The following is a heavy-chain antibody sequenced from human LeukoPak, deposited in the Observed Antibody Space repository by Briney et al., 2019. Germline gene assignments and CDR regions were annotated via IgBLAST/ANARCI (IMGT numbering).Heavy chain of an antibody. CDR1: GGFISSYY. J-gene: IGHJ4*02. Sequence: SETLSLTCTVSGGFISSYYWSWIRQPPGKGLEWIGYIYYSGSTNYNPSLKSRVTISVDTSKNQFSLKLSSVTAADTAVYYCARHRPPPIAAAGPHADFDYWGQGTLVTVSS. D-gene: IGHD6-25*01. CDR2: IYYSGST. CDR3: ARHRPPPIAAAGPHADFDY. V-gene: IGHV4-59*08.